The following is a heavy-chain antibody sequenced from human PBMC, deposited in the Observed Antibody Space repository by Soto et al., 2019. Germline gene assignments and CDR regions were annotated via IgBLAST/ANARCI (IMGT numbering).Heavy chain of an antibody. J-gene: IGHJ3*02. V-gene: IGHV3-23*01. CDR3: AKVRPLRDCTSTSCLGAFDI. CDR2: ITASADTT. Sequence: EEQLLESGGGLVRPGGSLRLSCAASAFTFRSYVMSWVRQAPGKGLEWVSAITASADTTYYADSVKGRFTISRDNYKNTLYLRMNSLRAEDTAVYYCAKVRPLRDCTSTSCLGAFDIWGQGTMVTVS. D-gene: IGHD2-2*01. CDR1: AFTFRSYV.